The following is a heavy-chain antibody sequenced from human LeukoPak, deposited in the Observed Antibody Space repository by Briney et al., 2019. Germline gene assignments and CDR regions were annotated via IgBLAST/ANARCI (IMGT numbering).Heavy chain of an antibody. CDR1: GGSISGYY. D-gene: IGHD2-15*01. V-gene: IGHV4-59*01. Sequence: SETLSLTCTVSGGSISGYYWNWIRQPPGKGLEWIGYIYYSGSTNYNPSLRSRVTMSLDTSKNQFSLKLSSVTAADTAVYHCARDSGSNFDYWGQGTLVTVSS. J-gene: IGHJ4*02. CDR2: IYYSGST. CDR3: ARDSGSNFDY.